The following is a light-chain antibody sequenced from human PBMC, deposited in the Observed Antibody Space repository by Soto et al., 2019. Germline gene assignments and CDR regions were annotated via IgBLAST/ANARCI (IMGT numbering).Light chain of an antibody. Sequence: DIQMTQSPSTLSASVGDTVTITCRASQTISGWLAWYQQRPGKAPNLLIFDASTLESGVPSRFSGSGSGTTFTLTISSLQSDDFAIYYCLQYNGYYRTFGQGTKVDSK. J-gene: IGKJ1*01. V-gene: IGKV1-5*01. CDR1: QTISGW. CDR2: DAS. CDR3: LQYNGYYRT.